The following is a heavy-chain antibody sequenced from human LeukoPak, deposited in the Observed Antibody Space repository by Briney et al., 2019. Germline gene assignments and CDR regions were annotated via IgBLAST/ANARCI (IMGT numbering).Heavy chain of an antibody. CDR1: GGSISNYY. Sequence: SETLSLTCTVSGGSISNYYWNWIRQPPGKGLEWIGYIYYSGTTNYNLSLKSRVSMSVDTSKNQFSLKLSSVTAADTAVYYCARGRKYTSDYRVTELGSGYSDYWGQGTLVTVSS. J-gene: IGHJ4*02. CDR3: ARGRKYTSDYRVTELGSGYSDY. CDR2: IYYSGTT. D-gene: IGHD5-18*01. V-gene: IGHV4-59*01.